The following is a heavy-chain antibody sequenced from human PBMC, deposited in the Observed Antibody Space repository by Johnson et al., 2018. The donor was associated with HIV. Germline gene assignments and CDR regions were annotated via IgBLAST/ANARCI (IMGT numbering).Heavy chain of an antibody. CDR3: RVVTGAFDI. Sequence: MQLVESGGGVVQPGRSLRLSCAASGFTVDDYGMSWVRQAPGKGLEWVSGINWSGGSTGYDDSVKVLFTINRDNSKNTLYLQRNSLRAEDTAVYYCRVVTGAFDIWGQGTMLTVSS. D-gene: IGHD4-23*01. CDR2: INWSGGST. V-gene: IGHV3-20*04. CDR1: GFTVDDYG. J-gene: IGHJ3*02.